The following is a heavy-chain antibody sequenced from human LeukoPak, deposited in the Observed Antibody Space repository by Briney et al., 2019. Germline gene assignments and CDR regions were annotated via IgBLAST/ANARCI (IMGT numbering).Heavy chain of an antibody. D-gene: IGHD2-15*01. V-gene: IGHV4-59*01. Sequence: SETLSLTCTVSGGSIINNYWSWIRQPPGKGLEWIGYIYSSGTTNYNPSLKSRVTISVDTSKNQFSLKLNSVTAADTAVYYCAGAGGCSGGSCYHHFDNWGQGTRVTVSS. CDR2: IYSSGTT. CDR1: GGSIINNY. J-gene: IGHJ4*02. CDR3: AGAGGCSGGSCYHHFDN.